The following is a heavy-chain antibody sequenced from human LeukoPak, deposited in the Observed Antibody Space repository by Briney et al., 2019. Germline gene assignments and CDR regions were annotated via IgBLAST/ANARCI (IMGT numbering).Heavy chain of an antibody. V-gene: IGHV1-46*01. CDR3: ASSSMATITGLDY. CDR1: GYTFTSYY. J-gene: IGHJ4*02. Sequence: ASVKVSCKASGYTFTSYYMHWVRQAPGQGLEWMGIINPSGGSTSYAQKFQGRVTMTRDMSTSTVYMELSSLGSEDTAVYYCASSSMATITGLDYWGQGTLVTVSS. CDR2: INPSGGST. D-gene: IGHD5-24*01.